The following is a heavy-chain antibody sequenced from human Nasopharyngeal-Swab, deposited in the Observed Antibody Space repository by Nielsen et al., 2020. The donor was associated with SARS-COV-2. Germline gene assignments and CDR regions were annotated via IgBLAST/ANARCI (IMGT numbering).Heavy chain of an antibody. Sequence: SETLSLTCTVSGGSISSYYWSWIRQPAGKGLGWIGRIYTSGSTNYNPSLKSRVTMSVDTSKNQFSLKLSSVTAADTAVYYCARGSRFTIFGVVPDYYYGMDVWGQGTTVTVSS. J-gene: IGHJ6*02. V-gene: IGHV4-4*07. CDR1: GGSISSYY. CDR3: ARGSRFTIFGVVPDYYYGMDV. CDR2: IYTSGST. D-gene: IGHD3-3*01.